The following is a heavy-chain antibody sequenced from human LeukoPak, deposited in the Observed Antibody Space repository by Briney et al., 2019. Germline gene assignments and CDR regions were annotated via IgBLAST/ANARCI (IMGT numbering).Heavy chain of an antibody. Sequence: PGGTLRLSCAASGFTFSSYSMTWVRQAPGEGLEWVSIISSGSSAIFSADALKCQFTISRDDAKNLLYLDMNSLRAEDTAVYYCARGHTAVTRHFDFWGQGTLVTVSS. CDR2: ISSGSSAI. V-gene: IGHV3-21*01. J-gene: IGHJ4*02. CDR3: ARGHTAVTRHFDF. CDR1: GFTFSSYS. D-gene: IGHD4-17*01.